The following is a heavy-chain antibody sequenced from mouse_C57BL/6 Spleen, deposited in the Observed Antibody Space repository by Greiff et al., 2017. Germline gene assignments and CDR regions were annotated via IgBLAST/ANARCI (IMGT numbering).Heavy chain of an antibody. CDR1: GYTFTDYE. V-gene: IGHV1-15*01. D-gene: IGHD3-2*02. J-gene: IGHJ4*01. CDR3: TRQAGRDAMDY. Sequence: QVQLQQSGAELVRPGASVTLSCKASGYTFTDYEMHWVKQTPVHGLEWIGAIDPETGGTAYNQKFKGKAILTADKSSSTAYMELRRLTSEDAAVYCCTRQAGRDAMDYWGQGTSVTVSS. CDR2: IDPETGGT.